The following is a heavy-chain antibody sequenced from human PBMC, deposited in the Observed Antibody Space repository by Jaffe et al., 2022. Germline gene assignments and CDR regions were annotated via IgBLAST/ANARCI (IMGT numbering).Heavy chain of an antibody. CDR1: GYTFTGYY. V-gene: IGHV1-2*06. J-gene: IGHJ5*02. CDR2: INPNSGGT. D-gene: IGHD1-7*01. CDR3: ARDGGGYNWNYRVGWFDP. Sequence: QVQLVQSGAEVKKPGASVKVSCKASGYTFTGYYMHWVRQAPGQGLEWMGRINPNSGGTNYAQKFQGRVTMTRDTSISTAYMELSRLRSDDTAVYYCARDGGGYNWNYRVGWFDPWGQGTLVTVSS.